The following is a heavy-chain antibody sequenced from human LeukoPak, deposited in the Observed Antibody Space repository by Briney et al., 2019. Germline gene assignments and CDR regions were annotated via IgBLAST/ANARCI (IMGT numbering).Heavy chain of an antibody. J-gene: IGHJ3*02. V-gene: IGHV3-33*08. CDR2: IWHDGSEK. D-gene: IGHD2-21*01. CDR1: GFSFSNYG. Sequence: GGSLRLSCAASGFSFSNYGTNWVRQAPGKGLEWVAVIWHDGSEKYYGDSVKGRFTISRDDSKNTLYLQMNSLRAEDTAVYYCARERYCGGDCYSRIAFDIWGQGTMVTVSS. CDR3: ARERYCGGDCYSRIAFDI.